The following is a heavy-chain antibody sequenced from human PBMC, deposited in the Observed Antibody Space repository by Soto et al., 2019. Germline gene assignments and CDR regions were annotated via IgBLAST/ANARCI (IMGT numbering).Heavy chain of an antibody. CDR2: ISSSGSTI. CDR1: GFTFSDYY. CDR3: SGGRGGGYSDY. Sequence: QVQLVESGGGLVKPGGSLRLSCAASGFTFSDYYMSWIRQAPGKGLEWVSYISSSGSTIYYADSVKGRFTISRDNAKNSLFLQMNRLRAGGPAVFFFSGGRGGGYSDYWGQGTLVTVSS. D-gene: IGHD3-16*01. J-gene: IGHJ4*02. V-gene: IGHV3-11*01.